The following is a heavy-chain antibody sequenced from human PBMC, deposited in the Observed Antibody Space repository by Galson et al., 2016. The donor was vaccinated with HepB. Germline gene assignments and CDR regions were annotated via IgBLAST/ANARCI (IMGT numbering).Heavy chain of an antibody. J-gene: IGHJ5*02. D-gene: IGHD6-19*01. Sequence: SLRLSCAGSGFRFSDYRMNWFRRAPGKGLEWVSAISGSGGSTYYADSVKGRFTISRDNSKNTLYLQMNSLRAEDTAVYCCAKEEGGWYGDWFDPWGQGTLVTVSS. V-gene: IGHV3-23*01. CDR1: GFRFSDYR. CDR3: AKEEGGWYGDWFDP. CDR2: ISGSGGST.